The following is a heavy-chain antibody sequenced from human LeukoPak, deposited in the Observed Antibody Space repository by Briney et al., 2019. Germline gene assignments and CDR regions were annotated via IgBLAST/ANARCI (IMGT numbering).Heavy chain of an antibody. V-gene: IGHV3-9*01. Sequence: PGGSLRLSCAASGFTFSNAWMSLVRQAPGKGLEWVSGISWNSGGIGYADSVKGRFTISRDNAKNSLYLQMNSLRAEDTALYYCAKDTLPLYDSSGHFDYWGQGTLVTVSS. J-gene: IGHJ4*02. D-gene: IGHD3-22*01. CDR2: ISWNSGGI. CDR3: AKDTLPLYDSSGHFDY. CDR1: GFTFSNAW.